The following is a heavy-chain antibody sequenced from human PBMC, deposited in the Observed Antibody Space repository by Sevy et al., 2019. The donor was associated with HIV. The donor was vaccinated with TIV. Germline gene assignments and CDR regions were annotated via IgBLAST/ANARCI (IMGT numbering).Heavy chain of an antibody. D-gene: IGHD3-22*01. CDR1: GDSVSTNSDA. CDR3: ARDRYYDSSDLRFDY. J-gene: IGHJ4*02. Sequence: SQTLSLTCAISGDSVSTNSDAWSWIRLSPSRGLEWLGRTYYRSKWYNDYAVSAKSRITIIADTSKNQFSLQLKSVTPEDTAIYYCARDRYYDSSDLRFDYWGQGTLVTVSS. V-gene: IGHV6-1*01. CDR2: TYYRSKWYN.